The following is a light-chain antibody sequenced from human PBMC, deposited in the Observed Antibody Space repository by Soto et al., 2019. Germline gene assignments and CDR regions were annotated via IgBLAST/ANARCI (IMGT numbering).Light chain of an antibody. V-gene: IGLV1-47*01. CDR3: AAWDDSLGSHAV. CDR1: SSNIGITY. J-gene: IGLJ7*01. CDR2: RNS. Sequence: QSVLTQPPSASGNPGQTVTISCSGSSSNIGITYVYWYQQLPGTAPKLLIYRNSQRPSGIPDRFSGSTSGTSASLAISGLRSEDEADYYCAAWDDSLGSHAVFGGGTQLTVL.